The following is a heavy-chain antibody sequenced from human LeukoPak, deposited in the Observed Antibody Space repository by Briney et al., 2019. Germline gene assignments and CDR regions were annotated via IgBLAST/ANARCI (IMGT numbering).Heavy chain of an antibody. D-gene: IGHD3-22*01. CDR2: INSDGSST. Sequence: GGSLRLSCAASGFTFSNFWMHWVRQAPGKGLVWVSRINSDGSSTTHADSVKGRFTISRDNAKGTLYLQMNSLRAEDTAVYYCARGYFDSSGYPYPGYWGQGTLVTVSS. CDR3: ARGYFDSSGYPYPGY. J-gene: IGHJ4*02. V-gene: IGHV3-74*01. CDR1: GFTFSNFW.